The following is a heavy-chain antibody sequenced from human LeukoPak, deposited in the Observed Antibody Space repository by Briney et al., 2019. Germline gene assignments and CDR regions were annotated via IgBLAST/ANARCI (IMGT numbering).Heavy chain of an antibody. CDR1: GFTFSSYA. D-gene: IGHD2-8*01. CDR3: AEDHHVLMVYAISPLGAANYYYGMDV. Sequence: GGSLRLSCAASGFTFSSYAMSWVRQAPGKGLEWVSAISGSGGSTYYADSVKGRFTISRDNSKNTLYLQMNSLRAEDTAVYYCAEDHHVLMVYAISPLGAANYYYGMDVWGQGTTVTVSS. J-gene: IGHJ6*02. V-gene: IGHV3-23*01. CDR2: ISGSGGST.